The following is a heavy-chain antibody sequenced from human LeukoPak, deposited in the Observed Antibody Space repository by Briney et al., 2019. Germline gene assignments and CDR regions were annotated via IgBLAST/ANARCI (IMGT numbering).Heavy chain of an antibody. D-gene: IGHD5-24*01. CDR3: ARDYRMATTPEAFDI. J-gene: IGHJ3*02. CDR2: ISSSNSYI. CDR1: GFTFSSYS. V-gene: IGHV3-21*01. Sequence: PGGSLRLSCAASGFTFSSYSMNWVRQAPGKGLEWVSYISSSNSYIYYADSVKGRFTISRDNAKNSLYLQMNSLRAEDTAVYYCARDYRMATTPEAFDIWGQGTMVTVSS.